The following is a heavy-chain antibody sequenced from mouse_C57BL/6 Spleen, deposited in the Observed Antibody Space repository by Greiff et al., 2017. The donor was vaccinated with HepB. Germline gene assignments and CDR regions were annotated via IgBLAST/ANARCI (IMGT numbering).Heavy chain of an antibody. CDR1: GYTFTSYG. J-gene: IGHJ1*03. D-gene: IGHD2-3*01. V-gene: IGHV1-81*01. Sequence: VQLQQSGAELARPGASVKLSCKASGYTFTSYGISWVKQRTGQGLEWIGEIYPRSGNTYYNEKFKGKATLTADKSSSTAYMELRTLTSEDSAVYFCARADDYWYFDVWGTGTTVTVSS. CDR3: ARADDYWYFDV. CDR2: IYPRSGNT.